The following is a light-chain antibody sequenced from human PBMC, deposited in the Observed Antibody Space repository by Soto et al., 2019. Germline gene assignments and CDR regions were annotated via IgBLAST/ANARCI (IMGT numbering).Light chain of an antibody. Sequence: EIGLTQSPATLSLSPGESATVSCRASQSVGTFLAWYQHNPGQAPRLLILDASTRATGAPPRFSGSKSGTDFTLTISRLEPEDFAVYYCQQRRTWPLTFGGGTKVDI. J-gene: IGKJ4*01. CDR3: QQRRTWPLT. V-gene: IGKV3-11*01. CDR2: DAS. CDR1: QSVGTF.